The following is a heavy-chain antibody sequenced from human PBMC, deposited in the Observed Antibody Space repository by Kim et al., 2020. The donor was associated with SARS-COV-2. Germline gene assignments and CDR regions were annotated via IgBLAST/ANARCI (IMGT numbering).Heavy chain of an antibody. Sequence: SETLSLTCTVSGGSISSYYWSWIRQPPGKGLEWIGYIYYSGSTNYNPSLKSRVTISVDTSKNQFSLKLSSVTAADTAVYYCARDQRVRGDSYGMDVWGQGTTVTVSS. CDR2: IYYSGST. J-gene: IGHJ6*02. D-gene: IGHD3-10*01. CDR3: ARDQRVRGDSYGMDV. V-gene: IGHV4-59*01. CDR1: GGSISSYY.